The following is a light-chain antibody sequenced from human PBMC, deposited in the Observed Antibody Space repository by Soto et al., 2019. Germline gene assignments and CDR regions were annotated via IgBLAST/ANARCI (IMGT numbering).Light chain of an antibody. CDR3: SSYTSSSTYV. J-gene: IGLJ1*01. V-gene: IGLV2-14*01. CDR2: EVS. Sequence: QSALTQPASVSGSPGQSITISCTGTSSDVGGYNNVSWSQQHPGKAPQLMIYEVSKRPSGVSNRFSGSKSGNTASLTISGLQAEDKADYYCSSYTSSSTYVFGTGTKVTVL. CDR1: SSDVGGYNN.